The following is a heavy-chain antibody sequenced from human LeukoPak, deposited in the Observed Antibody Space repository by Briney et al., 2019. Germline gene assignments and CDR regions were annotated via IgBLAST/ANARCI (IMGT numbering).Heavy chain of an antibody. CDR1: GSTFSSYS. V-gene: IGHV3-21*01. D-gene: IGHD5-18*01. CDR2: ISSASTYI. Sequence: KTGGSLRLSCAASGSTFSSYSMNWVRQAPGKGLEWVSSISSASTYIYYADSVKGRFTISRDNAKNSLYLQMNSLRAEDTAMYYCARLVWDTTMADGDIDSWGQGTLLIVSS. J-gene: IGHJ4*02. CDR3: ARLVWDTTMADGDIDS.